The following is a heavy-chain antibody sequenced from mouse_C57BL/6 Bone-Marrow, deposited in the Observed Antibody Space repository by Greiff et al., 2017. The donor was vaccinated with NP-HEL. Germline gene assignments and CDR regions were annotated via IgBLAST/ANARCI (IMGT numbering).Heavy chain of an antibody. V-gene: IGHV1-64*01. D-gene: IGHD1-1*01. CDR3: AREEGITAMDD. CDR1: GYTFTSYW. J-gene: IGHJ4*01. CDR2: IHPNSGST. Sequence: QVQLQQPGAELVKPGASVKLSCKASGYTFTSYWMHWVKQRPGQGLEWIGMIHPNSGSTNYNEKFKSKATLTVDKSSSTAYMQLSSLTSEDSAVYYCAREEGITAMDDWGQGTSVTVSS.